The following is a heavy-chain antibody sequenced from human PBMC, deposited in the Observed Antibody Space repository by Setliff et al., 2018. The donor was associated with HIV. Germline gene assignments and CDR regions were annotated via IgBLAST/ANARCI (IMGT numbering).Heavy chain of an antibody. D-gene: IGHD2-15*01. CDR2: IIPIFGTA. CDR1: GGTFSSRA. Sequence: SVKVSCKASGGTFSSRAISWVRQAPGQGLEWMGGIIPIFGTANYAQKFQGRASITADESTSAVYMELSSLRSEDTAVYYCAGSKGITSGYFDSWGQGTLVTVSS. J-gene: IGHJ4*02. V-gene: IGHV1-69*13. CDR3: AGSKGITSGYFDS.